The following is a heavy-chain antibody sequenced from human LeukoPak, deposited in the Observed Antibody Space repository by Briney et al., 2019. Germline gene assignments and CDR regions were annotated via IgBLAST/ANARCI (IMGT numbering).Heavy chain of an antibody. V-gene: IGHV3-21*01. CDR2: ISSSGSYI. CDR1: GFTIRNYN. J-gene: IGHJ4*02. CDR3: ARWDCGGGSCRSPYDY. Sequence: GGSLRLSCAASGFTIRNYNMNWVRQAPGKGLEGVSSISSSGSYIYYADSVKGRFTISRDNAKNSLYLQMNSLRAEDTAVYYCARWDCGGGSCRSPYDYWGQGTLVTVSS. D-gene: IGHD2-15*01.